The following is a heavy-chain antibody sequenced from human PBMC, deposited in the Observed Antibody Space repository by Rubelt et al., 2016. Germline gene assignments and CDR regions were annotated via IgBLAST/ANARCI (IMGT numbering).Heavy chain of an antibody. J-gene: IGHJ4*02. D-gene: IGHD2-2*01. CDR3: ASRYCSTTSCYHFDY. CDR2: ISAYNGNT. Sequence: QVQLVQSGAEVKKPGASVKVSCKASGYTFTSYGISWVRQAPGQGLERMGWISAYNGNTNSATKLQGRVTMTTDPSTSPAYMELRSLRSEDTAVYYCASRYCSTTSCYHFDYWGQGTLVTVSS. CDR1: GYTFTSYG. V-gene: IGHV1-18*01.